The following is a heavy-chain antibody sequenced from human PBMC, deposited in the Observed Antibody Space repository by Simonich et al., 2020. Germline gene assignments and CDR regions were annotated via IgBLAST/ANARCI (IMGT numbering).Heavy chain of an antibody. Sequence: EVQLVESGGGLVKPGGSLRLSCAASGFTFSSYSMNWVRQAPGKGLEWVSSISSSSSYIYYADTGKGRFTITRENAKNSLYLQMNSLRAEDTAVYYCAGGVYCSSTSCSTYYYYGMDVWGQGTTVTVSS. J-gene: IGHJ6*02. V-gene: IGHV3-21*01. CDR3: AGGVYCSSTSCSTYYYYGMDV. CDR2: ISSSSSYI. D-gene: IGHD2-2*01. CDR1: GFTFSSYS.